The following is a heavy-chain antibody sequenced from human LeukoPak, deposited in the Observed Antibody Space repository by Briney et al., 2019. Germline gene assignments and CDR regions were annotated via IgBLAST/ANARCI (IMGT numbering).Heavy chain of an antibody. J-gene: IGHJ3*02. Sequence: GGSLRLSCTASGFTLSNYGMNWVRQFPGKGLEWVANIKQEGSEKYYVDSVKGRFTISRDNAKNSVSLQMNSLRAADSAVYYCARDWGADIWGQGTMVTVSS. D-gene: IGHD3-16*01. CDR2: IKQEGSEK. CDR1: GFTLSNYG. CDR3: ARDWGADI. V-gene: IGHV3-7*05.